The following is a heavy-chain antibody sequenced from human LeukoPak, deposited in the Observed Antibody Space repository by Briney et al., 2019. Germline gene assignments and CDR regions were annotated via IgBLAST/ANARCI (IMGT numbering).Heavy chain of an antibody. CDR2: MYYSGST. CDR3: ARPYYYDSRIDP. V-gene: IGHV4-30-4*01. J-gene: IGHJ5*02. CDR1: GGSISSGDYS. Sequence: SQTLSLTCTVSGGSISSGDYSWSWIRQPPGKGLEWIAYMYYSGSTYYNPSLKSRVTMSADTSKNQLSLKLSSVTAVDTAVYYCARPYYYDSRIDPWGQGILVTVSS. D-gene: IGHD3-22*01.